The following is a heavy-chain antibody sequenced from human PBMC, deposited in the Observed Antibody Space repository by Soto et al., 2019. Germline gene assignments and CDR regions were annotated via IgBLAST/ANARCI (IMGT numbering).Heavy chain of an antibody. CDR2: MNPNSGNT. D-gene: IGHD3-3*01. V-gene: IGHV1-8*01. CDR1: GYTFTSYD. CDR3: ARGGSPRITIFGVVIRNWFDP. Sequence: QVQLVQSGAEVKKPGASVKVSCKASGYTFTSYDINWVRQATGQGLEWRGWMNPNSGNTGYAQKFQGRVTMTRNTSISTAYMELSSLRSEDTAVYYCARGGSPRITIFGVVIRNWFDPWGQGTLVTVSS. J-gene: IGHJ5*02.